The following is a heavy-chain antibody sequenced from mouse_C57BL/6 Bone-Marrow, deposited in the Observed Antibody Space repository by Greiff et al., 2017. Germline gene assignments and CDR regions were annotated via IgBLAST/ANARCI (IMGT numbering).Heavy chain of an antibody. CDR2: ISSGGSYT. CDR3: ARQGGNSRWD. J-gene: IGHJ3*01. CDR1: GFTFSSYG. V-gene: IGHV5-6*01. D-gene: IGHD2-1*01. Sequence: EVQVVESGGDLVKPGGSLKLSCAASGFTFSSYGMSWVRQTPDKRLEWVATISSGGSYTYYPDSVKGRFTISRDNAKNTLYLQMSSLKSEDTAMYYCARQGGNSRWDWGQGTPVTVSA.